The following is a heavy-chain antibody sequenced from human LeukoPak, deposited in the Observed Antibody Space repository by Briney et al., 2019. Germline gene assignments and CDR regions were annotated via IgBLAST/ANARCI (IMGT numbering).Heavy chain of an antibody. D-gene: IGHD1-26*01. V-gene: IGHV4-4*02. CDR2: IYESGTT. CDR1: GGSIRSYW. Sequence: SETLSLTCGVSGGSIRSYWWSWVRQPPGKGLEWIGEIYESGTTNYNPSLKSRATISGDKSASQFSLNLNSVTAADTAVHYCARHQMGANTFDYWGQGTLVTVSS. CDR3: ARHQMGANTFDY. J-gene: IGHJ4*02.